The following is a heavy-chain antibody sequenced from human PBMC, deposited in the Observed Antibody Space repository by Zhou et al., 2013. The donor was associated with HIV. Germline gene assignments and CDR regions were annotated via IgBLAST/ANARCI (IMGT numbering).Heavy chain of an antibody. D-gene: IGHD3-22*01. J-gene: IGHJ4*02. CDR3: ARGGSGYGY. Sequence: QVHLMQSGAEVKKPGASVKLSCEASGYTFTDYGVVWVRQAPGQGLEWMAWISGDTLKTNFTRKFEGRLSLTADTATNTSYMELRGLTSDDTAIYYCARGGSGYGYWGQGTLLTVSS. CDR2: ISGDTLKT. CDR1: GYTFTDYG. V-gene: IGHV1-18*01.